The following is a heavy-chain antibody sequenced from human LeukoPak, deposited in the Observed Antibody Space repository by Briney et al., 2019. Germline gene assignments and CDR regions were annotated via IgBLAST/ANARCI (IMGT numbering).Heavy chain of an antibody. V-gene: IGHV3-64D*06. CDR1: GFTFSTFG. J-gene: IGHJ3*02. CDR3: VKDSALNGFDI. CDR2: ISYNGGST. Sequence: GGSLRLSCSAPGFTFSTFGMHWVRQAPGKGLDYVSAISYNGGSTYYADSVRDRFTISRDNSKNTLYLQMSSLRAEDTALYYCVKDSALNGFDIWGQGTMVTVSS. D-gene: IGHD2-8*01.